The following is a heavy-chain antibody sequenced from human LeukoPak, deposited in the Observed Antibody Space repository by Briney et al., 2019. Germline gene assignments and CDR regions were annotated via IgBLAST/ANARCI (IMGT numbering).Heavy chain of an antibody. V-gene: IGHV4-61*02. CDR2: IYTSGST. CDR1: GGSISSGSYY. Sequence: SQTLSLTGTVSGGSISSGSYYWSWIRQPAGKGLECIGRIYTSGSTNYNPSLKSRVTISVDTSKNQFSLKLSSVTAADTAVYYCASCGGDCYSYWYFDLWGRGTLVTVSS. CDR3: ASCGGDCYSYWYFDL. D-gene: IGHD2-21*02. J-gene: IGHJ2*01.